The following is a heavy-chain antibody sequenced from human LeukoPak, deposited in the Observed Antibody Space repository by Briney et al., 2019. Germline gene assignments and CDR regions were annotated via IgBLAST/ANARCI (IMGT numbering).Heavy chain of an antibody. V-gene: IGHV3-23*01. CDR1: GFSFSGHW. CDR3: AKDLAARPRQRFRDV. Sequence: GGSLRLSCTASGFSFSGHWMHWARQLPGKGLEWVSAISGSGGSTYYADSVKGRFTISRDNSKNTLYLQMNSLRAEDTAVYYCAKDLAARPRQRFRDVWGQGTTVTVSS. J-gene: IGHJ6*02. D-gene: IGHD6-6*01. CDR2: ISGSGGST.